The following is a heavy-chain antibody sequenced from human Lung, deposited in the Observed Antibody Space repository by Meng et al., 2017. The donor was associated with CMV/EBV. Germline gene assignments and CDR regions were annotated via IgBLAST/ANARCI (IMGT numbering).Heavy chain of an antibody. CDR2: FVNYVDT. V-gene: IGHV1-18*01. Sequence: QVPLLRSGPEVKKPGASVGVSCKASGYTFGSYGICWVRQAPGQGLEWMGWFVNYVDTYPAPKFQGRVTMTTDTHTNTAFMELRSLTSDDTAVYYCASGTPGRSYCDYWGQGTLVTVSS. D-gene: IGHD2-15*01. J-gene: IGHJ4*02. CDR3: ASGTPGRSYCDY. CDR1: GYTFGSYG.